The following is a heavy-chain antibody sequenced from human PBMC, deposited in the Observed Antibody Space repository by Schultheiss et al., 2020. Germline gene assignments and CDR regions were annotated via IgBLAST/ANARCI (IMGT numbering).Heavy chain of an antibody. D-gene: IGHD6-6*01. J-gene: IGHJ4*02. CDR2: IYTSGST. Sequence: SQTLSLTCTVSGGSISSGSYYWSWIRQPAGKGLEWIWRIYTSGSTNYNPSLKSRVTISVDTSKNQFSLKLSSVTAADTAVYYCARVGSSSHFDYWGQGTLVTVSS. CDR3: ARVGSSSHFDY. V-gene: IGHV4-61*02. CDR1: GGSISSGSYY.